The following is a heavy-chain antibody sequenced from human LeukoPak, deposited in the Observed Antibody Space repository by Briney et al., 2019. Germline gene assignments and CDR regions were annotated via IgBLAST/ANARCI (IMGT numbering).Heavy chain of an antibody. CDR2: ISYDGSNK. V-gene: IGHV3-30-3*02. Sequence: GGSLRLSCTASGFTFSSYAMHWVRQAPGKGLEWVAVISYDGSNKYYTDSVKGRFTISRDNSKNTLYLQKNSLRADDTAIYYCAKSMTLQWRGFFDLWGRGTHVTVSS. D-gene: IGHD6-19*01. CDR1: GFTFSSYA. CDR3: AKSMTLQWRGFFDL. J-gene: IGHJ2*01.